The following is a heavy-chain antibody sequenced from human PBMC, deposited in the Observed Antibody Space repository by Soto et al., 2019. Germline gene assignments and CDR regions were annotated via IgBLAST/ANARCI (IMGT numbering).Heavy chain of an antibody. Sequence: QITLTESGPTRVKPTQTLTLTCTFSGFSLSSSGVGVGWIRQPPGKALEWLAVIYWDDDKRYNPSLKSRLSIIKDTTKNPVVLTMTYMDPADTATYFCAHRGYMNGNWDQCYLDHCGQGTLVTVSS. CDR2: IYWDDDK. V-gene: IGHV2-5*02. J-gene: IGHJ4*02. D-gene: IGHD5-18*01. CDR3: AHRGYMNGNWDQCYLDH. CDR1: GFSLSSSGVG.